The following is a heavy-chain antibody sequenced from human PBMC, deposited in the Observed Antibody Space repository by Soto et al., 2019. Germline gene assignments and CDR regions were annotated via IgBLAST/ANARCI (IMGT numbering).Heavy chain of an antibody. CDR1: GFSLSTSGVG. CDR3: AHLNFFEWLPTFDY. D-gene: IGHD3-3*01. J-gene: IGHJ4*02. CDR2: IYWDDDK. Sequence: QITLKESGPTLVKPTQTLTLTCTFSGFSLSTSGVGVGWIRQPPGKALEWLALIYWDDDKSYSPSLKSRLTITQHTSRDQVVLTKTNMDPVDTATYYRAHLNFFEWLPTFDYWRQGTLVTVST. V-gene: IGHV2-5*02.